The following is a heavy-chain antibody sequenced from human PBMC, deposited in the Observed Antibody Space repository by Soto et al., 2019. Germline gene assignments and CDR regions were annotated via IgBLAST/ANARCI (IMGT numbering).Heavy chain of an antibody. CDR1: GFRFTGHW. Sequence: GGSLRLSCAASGFRFTGHWMSWVRQAPGKGLEWVANIKQDGSETYYVDSVKGRFTVSRDNAKNSLYLQMNSLRADDTAVYYCARDNGYATPLDFWGQGTLVAVSS. V-gene: IGHV3-7*01. J-gene: IGHJ4*02. D-gene: IGHD2-8*01. CDR3: ARDNGYATPLDF. CDR2: IKQDGSET.